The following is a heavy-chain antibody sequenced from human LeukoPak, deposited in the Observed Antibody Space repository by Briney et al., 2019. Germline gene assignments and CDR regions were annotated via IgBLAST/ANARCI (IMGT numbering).Heavy chain of an antibody. Sequence: ASVKVSCKASGYTFTSYGISWVRQAPGQGLAWVGWISAYNGNTNFAQKLQGRVTMTTDTSTSTAYMELRSLRSDDTAVYYCARDTMVRGVAYYYGMDVWGQGTTVTVSS. J-gene: IGHJ6*02. CDR3: ARDTMVRGVAYYYGMDV. CDR1: GYTFTSYG. D-gene: IGHD3-10*01. CDR2: ISAYNGNT. V-gene: IGHV1-18*01.